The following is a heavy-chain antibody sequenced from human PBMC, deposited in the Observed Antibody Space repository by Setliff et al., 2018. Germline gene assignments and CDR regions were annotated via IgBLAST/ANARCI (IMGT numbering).Heavy chain of an antibody. CDR2: VGPSDSYA. D-gene: IGHD2-2*01. CDR3: ARPIESSRWHPFDS. J-gene: IGHJ5*01. CDR1: EYSFIDYW. Sequence: PGESLKISCRGSEYSFIDYWISWVRQKPGGGLEWMGKVGPSDSYATYGPSFQGHVIISVDTSINTVYLQWSRLEASDSGIYYCARPIESSRWHPFDSWGQGTLVTVSS. V-gene: IGHV5-10-1*01.